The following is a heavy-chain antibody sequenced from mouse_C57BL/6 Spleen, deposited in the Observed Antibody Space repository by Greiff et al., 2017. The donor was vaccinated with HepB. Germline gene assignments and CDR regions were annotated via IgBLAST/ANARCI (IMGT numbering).Heavy chain of an antibody. CDR3: ARPLSSGAMDY. CDR2: ISYDGSN. J-gene: IGHJ4*01. V-gene: IGHV3-6*01. CDR1: GYSITSGYY. Sequence: EVQLVESGPGLVKPSQSLSLTCSVTGYSITSGYYWNWIRQFPGNKLEWMGYISYDGSNNYNPSLKNRISITRDTSKNQFFLKLNSVTTEDTATYYCARPLSSGAMDYWGQGTSVTVSS.